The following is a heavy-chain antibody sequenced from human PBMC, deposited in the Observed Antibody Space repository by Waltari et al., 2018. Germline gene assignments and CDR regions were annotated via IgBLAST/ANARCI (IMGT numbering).Heavy chain of an antibody. D-gene: IGHD4-4*01. CDR2: ISYDGSNK. J-gene: IGHJ4*02. Sequence: QVQLVESGGGVVQPGRSLRLSCAASGFTFSSYAMHWVRQAPGKGLEWVAVISYDGSNKYYADSVKGRFTISRDNSKNTLYLQMNSLRAEDTAVYYCARGQPHYKYWGQGTLVTVSS. V-gene: IGHV3-30-3*01. CDR1: GFTFSSYA. CDR3: ARGQPHYKY.